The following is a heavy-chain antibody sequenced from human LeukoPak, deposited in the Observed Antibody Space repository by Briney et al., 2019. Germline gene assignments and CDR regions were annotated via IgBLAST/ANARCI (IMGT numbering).Heavy chain of an antibody. Sequence: SETLSLTCAVYGGSFSGYYWSWIRQPPGKGLEWIGEINHSGSTNYNPSLKSRVTISVDTSKNQFSLKLSSVTAADTAVYYCARDYGGNRGDYWGQGTLVTVSS. CDR3: ARDYGGNRGDY. D-gene: IGHD4-23*01. V-gene: IGHV4-34*01. CDR2: INHSGST. CDR1: GGSFSGYY. J-gene: IGHJ4*02.